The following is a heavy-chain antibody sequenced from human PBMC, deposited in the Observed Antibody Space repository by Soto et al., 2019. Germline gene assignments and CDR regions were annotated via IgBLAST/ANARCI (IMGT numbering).Heavy chain of an antibody. CDR1: GYTFTSYG. V-gene: IGHV1-18*01. CDR3: ARVGEIAARLYYYSVLAV. Sequence: ASVKVSCKASGYTFTSYGISWVRQAPGQGLEWMGWISAYNGNTNYAQKLQGRVTMTTDTSTSTAYMELRSLRSDDTAVYYCARVGEIAARLYYYSVLAVGGKGTTFPVSS. D-gene: IGHD6-13*01. J-gene: IGHJ6*04. CDR2: ISAYNGNT.